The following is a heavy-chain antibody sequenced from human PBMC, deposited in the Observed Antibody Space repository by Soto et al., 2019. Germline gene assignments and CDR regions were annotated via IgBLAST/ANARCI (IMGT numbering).Heavy chain of an antibody. CDR3: VTVPPKFQKDYYDSSDFLEYFDY. J-gene: IGHJ4*01. CDR1: VYRFTGYY. V-gene: IGHV1-2*02. Sequence: GTSVTLTWKACVYRFTGYYMHWVRHAPAQGLEWMGWINPYSGVANYSRNFQGRVTMTSDTPITTAYMELSSLRSEDTAVYFCVTVPPKFQKDYYDSSDFLEYFDYWGHGTLVTVSS. CDR2: INPYSGVA. D-gene: IGHD3-22*01.